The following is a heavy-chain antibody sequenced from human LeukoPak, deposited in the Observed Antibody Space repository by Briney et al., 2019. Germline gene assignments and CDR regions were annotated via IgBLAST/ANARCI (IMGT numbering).Heavy chain of an antibody. D-gene: IGHD2-21*02. V-gene: IGHV3-48*03. CDR3: ASLAYCGGDCYSADWFDP. CDR1: GFTFSSYE. J-gene: IGHJ5*02. Sequence: GGSLRLSCAASGFTFSSYEMSWVRQAPGKGLEWVSYISSSGSTIYYADSVKGRFTISRDNAKNSLYLQMNSLRAEDTAVYYCASLAYCGGDCYSADWFDPWGQGTLVTVSS. CDR2: ISSSGSTI.